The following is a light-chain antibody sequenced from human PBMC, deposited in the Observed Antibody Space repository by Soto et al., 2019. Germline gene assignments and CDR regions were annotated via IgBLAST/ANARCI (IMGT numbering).Light chain of an antibody. CDR1: SANIGAGFD. CDR2: ANT. Sequence: QSVLTQPPSVFGAPGQRVTISCTGNSANIGAGFDVHWYQQVPGTAPKVIIYANTHRPSGVPDRFSGSKSGTSASLAITVLQAEDEADYYCQSYDSSLSGGVFGGGTKLTVL. J-gene: IGLJ3*02. V-gene: IGLV1-40*01. CDR3: QSYDSSLSGGV.